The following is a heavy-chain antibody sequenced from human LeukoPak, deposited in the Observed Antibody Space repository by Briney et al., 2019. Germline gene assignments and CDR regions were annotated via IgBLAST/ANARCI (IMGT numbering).Heavy chain of an antibody. J-gene: IGHJ3*02. V-gene: IGHV3-21*01. CDR3: ARDVHSGYDSDPLDAFDI. Sequence: GGSLRLSCAASGFTFSSYSMNWVRQAPGKGLEWVSSISSSSSYIYYADSVKGRFTISRDNAKNSLYLQMNSLRAEDTAVYYCARDVHSGYDSDPLDAFDIWGQGTMVTVS. CDR2: ISSSSSYI. D-gene: IGHD5-12*01. CDR1: GFTFSSYS.